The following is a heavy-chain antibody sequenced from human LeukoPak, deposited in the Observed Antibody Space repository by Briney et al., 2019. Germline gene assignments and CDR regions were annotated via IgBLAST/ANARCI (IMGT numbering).Heavy chain of an antibody. D-gene: IGHD6-13*01. Sequence: ASVTVSFKASGYTFTVYYIHWVRQAPGQGLEWMGWINPNSGGTDYAQKFQDRVTMARDTSISTAYMELSKLRSDDTAVYYWARGLSSSWYPYWGQGTLVTVSS. J-gene: IGHJ4*02. CDR2: INPNSGGT. CDR1: GYTFTVYY. V-gene: IGHV1-2*02. CDR3: ARGLSSSWYPY.